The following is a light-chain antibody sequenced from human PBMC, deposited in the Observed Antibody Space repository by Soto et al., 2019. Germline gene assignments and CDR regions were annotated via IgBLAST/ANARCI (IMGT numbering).Light chain of an antibody. V-gene: IGKV3-15*01. CDR3: QHLTGCPLL. Sequence: EIVMTQSPAMLSVSPGERATLSCRASQNVNNRLAWYQQKAGQPPRLLIYGASTRATGIPARFSGSGSGTEFTLTISSLQSEDCAVYYCQHLTGCPLLVGQGTKVEIK. CDR2: GAS. J-gene: IGKJ1*01. CDR1: QNVNNR.